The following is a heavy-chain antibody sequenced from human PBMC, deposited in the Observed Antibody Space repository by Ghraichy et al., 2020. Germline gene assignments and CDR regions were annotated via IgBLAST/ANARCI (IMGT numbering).Heavy chain of an antibody. CDR1: GGTFSSYA. CDR2: IIPIFGTA. V-gene: IGHV1-69*13. CDR3: ASSIAAAGVHYYYYYGMDV. D-gene: IGHD6-13*01. Sequence: SVKVSCKASGGTFSSYAISWVRQAPGQGLEWMGGIIPIFGTANYAQKFQGRVTITADESTSTAYMELSSLRSEDTAVYYCASSIAAAGVHYYYYYGMDVWGQGTTVTVSS. J-gene: IGHJ6*02.